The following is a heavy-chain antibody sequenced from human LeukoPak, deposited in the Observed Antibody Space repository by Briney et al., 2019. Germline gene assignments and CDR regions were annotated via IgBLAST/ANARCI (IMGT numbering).Heavy chain of an antibody. Sequence: GASVKVSCKASGYTFTGYYMHWVRQAPGQGLEWMGWINPNSGGTNYAQKFQGRVTMTRDTSISTAYMELSRLRSDDTAVYYCARDHGDYVWGSSPYYFDYWGQGTLVTVSS. CDR2: INPNSGGT. CDR3: ARDHGDYVWGSSPYYFDY. J-gene: IGHJ4*02. V-gene: IGHV1-2*02. D-gene: IGHD3-16*01. CDR1: GYTFTGYY.